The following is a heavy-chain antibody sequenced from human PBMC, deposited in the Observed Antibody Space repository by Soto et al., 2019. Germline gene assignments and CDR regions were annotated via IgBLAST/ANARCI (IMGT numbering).Heavy chain of an antibody. CDR1: VFTFSSYG. CDR3: AKDGGYSYGWGMNYYYGMDV. Sequence: RWSLRLSCPASVFTFSSYGMHWCRQAPGKGLEWVAVISDDGSNKYYADSVKGRFTVSRDNSKNTLYLQMNSLRAEDTAVYYCAKDGGYSYGWGMNYYYGMDVWGQGTTVTVSS. CDR2: ISDDGSNK. J-gene: IGHJ6*02. D-gene: IGHD5-18*01. V-gene: IGHV3-30*18.